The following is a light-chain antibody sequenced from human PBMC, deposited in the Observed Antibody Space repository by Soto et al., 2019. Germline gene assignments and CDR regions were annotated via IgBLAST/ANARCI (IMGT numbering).Light chain of an antibody. CDR1: QSISSW. V-gene: IGKV1-5*03. J-gene: IGKJ2*01. Sequence: DIQMTQSPSTLSASVGDRVTITCRASQSISSWLAWYQQKPGKAPKLLIYKASSLESGVPSRFSGSGSGTEFTLTISSLQPDDFATYYCLQYNSYPQTFGQGTKLEIK. CDR2: KAS. CDR3: LQYNSYPQT.